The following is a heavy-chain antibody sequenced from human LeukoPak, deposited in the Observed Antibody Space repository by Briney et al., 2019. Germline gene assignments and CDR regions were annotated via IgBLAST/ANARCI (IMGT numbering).Heavy chain of an antibody. J-gene: IGHJ4*02. CDR1: GFIFTNYF. V-gene: IGHV3-7*01. CDR3: ATDRGWRTSGYYLYYFEY. CDR2: IRHDGSEK. D-gene: IGHD3-3*01. Sequence: GGSLRLSCAASGFIFTNYFMSWVRQAPGKGLEWVASIRHDGSEKYYVDSVRGRFTISRDNTMNSLYLQMSSLRAEDTAVYYCATDRGWRTSGYYLYYFEYWGQGTLVTYSS.